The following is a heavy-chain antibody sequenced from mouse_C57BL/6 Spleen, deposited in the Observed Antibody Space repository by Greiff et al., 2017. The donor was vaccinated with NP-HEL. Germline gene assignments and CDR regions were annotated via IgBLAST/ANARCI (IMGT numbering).Heavy chain of an antibody. CDR1: GFTFSDYY. D-gene: IGHD1-1*01. CDR3: ARGDYYGSSYYWYFDV. CDR2: INYDGSST. Sequence: EVMLVESEGGLVQPGSSMKLSCTASGFTFSDYYMAWVRQVPEKGLEWVANINYDGSSTYYLDSLKSRFIISRDNAKNMLYLQMSSLKSEDTATYYCARGDYYGSSYYWYFDVWGTGTTVTVSS. V-gene: IGHV5-16*01. J-gene: IGHJ1*03.